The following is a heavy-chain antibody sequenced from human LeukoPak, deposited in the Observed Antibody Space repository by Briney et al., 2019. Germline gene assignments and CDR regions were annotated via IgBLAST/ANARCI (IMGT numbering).Heavy chain of an antibody. CDR3: ARDPPSGAPLKNQNWFDP. Sequence: ASVKVSCKASGGTFSSYAISWVRQAPGQGLEWMGRIIPILGIANYAQKFQGRVTITADKSTSTAYMELSSLRSEDTAVYYCARDPPSGAPLKNQNWFDPWGQGTLVTVSS. V-gene: IGHV1-69*04. J-gene: IGHJ5*02. CDR1: GGTFSSYA. CDR2: IIPILGIA. D-gene: IGHD2-15*01.